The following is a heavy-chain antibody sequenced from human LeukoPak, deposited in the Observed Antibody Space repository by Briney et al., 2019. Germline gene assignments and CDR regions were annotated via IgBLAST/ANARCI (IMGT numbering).Heavy chain of an antibody. J-gene: IGHJ4*02. CDR1: GGSFSGYY. D-gene: IGHD6-19*01. Sequence: SETLSLTCAVYGGSFSGYYWSWIRQPPGKGLEWIGEINHSGSTNYNPSLKRRVTISVDTSKNQFSLKLSSVTAADTAVYYCARLRGIAVTGKDPGFDYWGQGTLVTVSS. CDR3: ARLRGIAVTGKDPGFDY. V-gene: IGHV4-34*01. CDR2: INHSGST.